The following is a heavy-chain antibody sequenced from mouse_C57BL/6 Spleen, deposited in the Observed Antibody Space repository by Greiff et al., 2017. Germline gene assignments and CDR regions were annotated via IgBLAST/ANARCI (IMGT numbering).Heavy chain of an antibody. J-gene: IGHJ3*01. CDR1: GFNIKDDY. D-gene: IGHD2-1*01. CDR3: TTKGLLSLAY. V-gene: IGHV14-4*01. CDR2: IDPENGDT. Sequence: VQLQHSGAELVRPGASVKLSCTASGFNIKDDYMHWVKQRPEQGLEWIGWIDPENGDTEYASKFQGKATITADTSSNTAYLQLSSLTSEDTAVYYCTTKGLLSLAYWGQGTLVTVSA.